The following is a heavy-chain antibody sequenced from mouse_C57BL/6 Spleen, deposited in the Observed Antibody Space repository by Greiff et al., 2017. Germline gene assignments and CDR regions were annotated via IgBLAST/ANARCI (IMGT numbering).Heavy chain of an antibody. CDR1: EYEFPSHD. Sequence: EVNVVESGGGLVQPGESLKLSCESNEYEFPSHDMSWVRKTPEKRLELVAAINSDGGSTYYPDTMERRFIISRDNTKKTLYLQMSSLRSEDTALYYCARQDGNYAWFAYWGQGTLVTVSA. V-gene: IGHV5-2*01. CDR3: ARQDGNYAWFAY. D-gene: IGHD2-1*01. J-gene: IGHJ3*01. CDR2: INSDGGST.